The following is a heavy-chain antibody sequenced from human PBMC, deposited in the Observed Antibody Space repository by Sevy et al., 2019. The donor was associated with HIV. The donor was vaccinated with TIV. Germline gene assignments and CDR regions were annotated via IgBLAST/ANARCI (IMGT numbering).Heavy chain of an antibody. D-gene: IGHD3-10*01. Sequence: GGSLRLSCAASGFTFSSYWMSWVRQAPGKGLEWVANIKQDGSEKYYVDSVKGRFPISRDNAKNSLYLQMNSLRAEDTAVYYCARHNGAYYYGSGSYYNGPSYYYYYYGMDVWGQGTTVTVSS. CDR2: IKQDGSEK. V-gene: IGHV3-7*01. J-gene: IGHJ6*02. CDR3: ARHNGAYYYGSGSYYNGPSYYYYYYGMDV. CDR1: GFTFSSYW.